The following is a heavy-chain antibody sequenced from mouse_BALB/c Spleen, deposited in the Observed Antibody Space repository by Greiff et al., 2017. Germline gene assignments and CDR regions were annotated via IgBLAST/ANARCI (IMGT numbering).Heavy chain of an antibody. J-gene: IGHJ4*01. V-gene: IGHV1-69*02. Sequence: VQLQQPGAELVKPGASVKLSCKASGYTFTSYWMHWVKQRPGQGLEWIGEIDPSDSYTNYTQKFKGKATLTVDKSSSTAYMQLSSLTSEDSAVYYCARKRELEYAMDYWGQGTSVTVSS. CDR2: IDPSDSYT. CDR3: ARKRELEYAMDY. CDR1: GYTFTSYW. D-gene: IGHD4-1*01.